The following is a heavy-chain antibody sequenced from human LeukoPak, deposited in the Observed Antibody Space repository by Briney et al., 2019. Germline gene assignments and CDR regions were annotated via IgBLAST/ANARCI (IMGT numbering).Heavy chain of an antibody. D-gene: IGHD3-10*01. J-gene: IGHJ4*02. Sequence: PSETLSLTCTVSGDSISIYYWSWIRQPPGKGLEWIGYIYNSGSTNYNPSLKSRVTISVDTSKNQFSLKLTSVTAADTAVYYCARDRELGYWGQGTLVTVSS. CDR3: ARDRELGY. V-gene: IGHV4-59*01. CDR2: IYNSGST. CDR1: GDSISIYY.